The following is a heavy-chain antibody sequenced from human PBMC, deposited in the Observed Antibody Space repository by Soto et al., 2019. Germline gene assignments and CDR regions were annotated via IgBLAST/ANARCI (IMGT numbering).Heavy chain of an antibody. CDR1: GYSFASYA. D-gene: IGHD2-15*01. Sequence: QAQLVQSGAEEKKPGASVKISCKASGYSFASYALHWVRQAPGQRLEWLGWMSPGNGNAKRSQKFQDRVTVTMDTSASTDYMELRSLGSDDTAVHHCARGGRGVAVRCGRGTLVTVSS. J-gene: IGHJ2*01. CDR2: MSPGNGNA. CDR3: ARGGRGVAVR. V-gene: IGHV1-3*05.